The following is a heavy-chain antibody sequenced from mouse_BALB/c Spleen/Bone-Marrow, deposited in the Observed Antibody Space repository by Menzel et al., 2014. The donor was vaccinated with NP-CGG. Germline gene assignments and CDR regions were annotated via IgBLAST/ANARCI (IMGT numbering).Heavy chain of an antibody. CDR1: GFNIKDTY. CDR2: IDPANGNT. J-gene: IGHJ2*01. V-gene: IGHV14-3*02. CDR3: AYGSCYGYFDY. Sequence: VQLQQSGAELVKPGASVKLSCTASGFNIKDTYMHWVKQRPEQGLEWIGRIDPANGNTKYDPKFQGKATITADTSSNTAYLQLSSLASADTAFYYCAYGSCYGYFDYWGQGTTLTVSS. D-gene: IGHD1-1*01.